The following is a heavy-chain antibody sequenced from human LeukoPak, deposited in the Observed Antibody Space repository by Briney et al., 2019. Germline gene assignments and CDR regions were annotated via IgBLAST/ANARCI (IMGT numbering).Heavy chain of an antibody. J-gene: IGHJ4*02. CDR3: ASDGPRIAALGEDFDY. CDR1: GYTFSSYS. Sequence: GASVTVSCKASGYTFSSYSSDWVRQAPGQGLEWMGIINPSGGSTSYAQKFQGRVTMTRDTSTSTVYMELSSLRSEDTAGYYCASDGPRIAALGEDFDYWGRGTLVTVSS. D-gene: IGHD6-6*01. V-gene: IGHV1-46*01. CDR2: INPSGGST.